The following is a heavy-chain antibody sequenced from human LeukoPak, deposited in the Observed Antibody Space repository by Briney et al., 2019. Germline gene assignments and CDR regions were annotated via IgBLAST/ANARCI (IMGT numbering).Heavy chain of an antibody. V-gene: IGHV3-21*01. CDR2: IGPTGTDR. CDR1: GFTFSSCG. D-gene: IGHD1-14*01. CDR3: ATETIGRHYDY. J-gene: IGHJ4*02. Sequence: GGSLRLSCAASGFTFSSCGFNWVRQAPGKGLEWVSSIGPTGTDRYYADSVKGRFTISRDNAKNSMYLQMDSLRDEDTAVYYCATETIGRHYDYWGQGTLLTVSS.